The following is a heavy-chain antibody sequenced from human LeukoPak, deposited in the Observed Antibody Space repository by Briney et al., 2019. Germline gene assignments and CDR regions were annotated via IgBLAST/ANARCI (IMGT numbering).Heavy chain of an antibody. V-gene: IGHV1-24*01. Sequence: SVKVSCKVSGYTLTELSMHWVRQAPGKGLEGMGGFDPEDGETIYAQKFQGRVTMTEDTSTDTAYMELSSLRSEDTAVYYCATGRIAAAPGNWFDPWGQGTLVTVSS. CDR3: ATGRIAAAPGNWFDP. J-gene: IGHJ5*02. CDR1: GYTLTELS. CDR2: FDPEDGET. D-gene: IGHD6-13*01.